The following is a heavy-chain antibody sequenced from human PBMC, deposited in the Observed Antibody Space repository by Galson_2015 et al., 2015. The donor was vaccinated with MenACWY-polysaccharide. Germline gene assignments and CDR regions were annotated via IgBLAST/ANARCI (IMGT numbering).Heavy chain of an antibody. CDR3: ARGFYDSSGYSEPFDF. D-gene: IGHD3-22*01. CDR2: IYYSGST. V-gene: IGHV4-59*01. CDR1: GDSISSYC. Sequence: TVSGDSISSYCWNWIRQPPGKGLEWIGYIYYSGSTNYNPSLKSRVTLSVDTSKNQFSLKLSSVTAADTAIYFCARGFYDSSGYSEPFDFWGQGTLVTVSS. J-gene: IGHJ4*02.